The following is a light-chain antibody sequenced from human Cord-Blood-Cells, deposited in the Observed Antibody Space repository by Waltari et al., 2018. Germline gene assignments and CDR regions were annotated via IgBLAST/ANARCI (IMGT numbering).Light chain of an antibody. CDR3: LLSYSGAWV. CDR1: TGAVPSGPS. Sequence: QAVVTQEPPLTVSPGGTVTLTCGSSTGAVPSGPSPYWFQQKPGQAPRKLIFGKRNKQPCALARVSGSLRGGKAALTLSGAQPEDEAEYYCLLSYSGAWVFGGGTKLTVL. CDR2: GKR. J-gene: IGLJ3*02. V-gene: IGLV7-46*01.